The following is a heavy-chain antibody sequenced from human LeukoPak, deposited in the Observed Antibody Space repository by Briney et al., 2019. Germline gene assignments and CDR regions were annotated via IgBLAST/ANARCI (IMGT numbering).Heavy chain of an antibody. CDR1: GFTFRDYY. V-gene: IGHV3-11*01. CDR3: GRDLDWGAFDH. J-gene: IGHJ4*02. CDR2: ISSSGSDI. Sequence: GGSLRLSCAASGFTFRDYYMSWIRQAPGKALEWVSYISSSGSDIYYSDSVKGRFTISRDNSKNALYLQMNSLRAEDTAVYYCGRDLDWGAFDHWGQGTLVTVSS. D-gene: IGHD3-9*01.